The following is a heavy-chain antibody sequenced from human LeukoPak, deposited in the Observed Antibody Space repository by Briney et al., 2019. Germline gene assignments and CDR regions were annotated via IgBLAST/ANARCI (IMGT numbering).Heavy chain of an antibody. J-gene: IGHJ3*02. Sequence: PSQTLSLTCTVSGASISSESYYWSWIRQPAGKGLEWIGRIYTSGSTNYNPSLKSRVTMSVDTSKNQFSLKLSSVTAADTAVYYCARDVRLKYDAFDIWGQGTMVTVSS. CDR2: IYTSGST. D-gene: IGHD1-1*01. CDR3: ARDVRLKYDAFDI. V-gene: IGHV4-61*02. CDR1: GASISSESYY.